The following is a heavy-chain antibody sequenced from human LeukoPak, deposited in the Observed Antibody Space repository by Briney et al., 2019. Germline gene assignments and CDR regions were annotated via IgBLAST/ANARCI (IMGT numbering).Heavy chain of an antibody. CDR1: GGSINNYY. D-gene: IGHD4-23*01. J-gene: IGHJ4*02. CDR2: IYYSGST. CDR3: ARAAIGSNSEFDY. Sequence: SETLSLTCNVSGGSINNYYWSWIRQPPGKGLEWIGYIYYSGSTDYNPSLKSRVTISIDASKNQFSLRLRSVTAADTAVYYCARAAIGSNSEFDYWGQGTLVTVSS. V-gene: IGHV4-59*01.